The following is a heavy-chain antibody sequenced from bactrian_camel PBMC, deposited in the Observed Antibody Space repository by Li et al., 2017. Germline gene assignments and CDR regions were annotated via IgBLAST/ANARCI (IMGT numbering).Heavy chain of an antibody. D-gene: IGHD3*01. J-gene: IGHJ6*01. Sequence: HVQLVESGGGSVQTGGSLRLSCAASGGTTGCMGWFRQVPGKEREDGEGVATIDSDGRTTYADSVKGRFTISKDNDQSILYLQMSSLKSEDTAMYYCAAQGGGLHFSLLTCDQNGFASWGQGTQVTVS. CDR1: GGTTGC. V-gene: IGHV3S53*01. CDR3: AAQGGGLHFSLLTCDQNGFAS. CDR2: IDSDGRT.